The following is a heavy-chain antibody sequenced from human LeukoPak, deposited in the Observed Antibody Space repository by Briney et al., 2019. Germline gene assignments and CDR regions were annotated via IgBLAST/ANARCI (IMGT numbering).Heavy chain of an antibody. CDR1: GFTFGDHA. Sequence: GGSLRLSCTVSGFTFGDHAMSWVRQAPGKGLEWVGFIRSKTYGGTTEYAASVKGRFIISRDDSTSIAYLQMNSLKTEDTAVYYCTRGPIQLWLYHGMDVWGQGNTVTVSS. D-gene: IGHD5-18*01. CDR3: TRGPIQLWLYHGMDV. V-gene: IGHV3-49*04. CDR2: IRSKTYGGTT. J-gene: IGHJ6*02.